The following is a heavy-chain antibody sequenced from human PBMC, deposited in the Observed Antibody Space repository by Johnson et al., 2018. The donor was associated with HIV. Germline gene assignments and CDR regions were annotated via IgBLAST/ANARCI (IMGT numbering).Heavy chain of an antibody. D-gene: IGHD3-22*01. CDR3: ARERDYYDSFWLDHDAFDI. CDR1: GFTFSSYA. J-gene: IGHJ3*02. V-gene: IGHV3-30-3*01. CDR2: ISYDGDNV. Sequence: QEKLVESGGGVVQPGRSLRLSCAASGFTFSSYAMHWVRQAPGKGLEWVAVISYDGDNVYYADSVKGRFTISRDNSKNTVYLQMNSLRAEDTAVYYCARERDYYDSFWLDHDAFDIWGQGTMVTVSS.